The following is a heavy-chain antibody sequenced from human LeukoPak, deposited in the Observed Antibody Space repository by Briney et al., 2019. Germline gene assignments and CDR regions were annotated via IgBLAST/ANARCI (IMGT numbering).Heavy chain of an antibody. V-gene: IGHV3-11*04. CDR2: ISSSGSTI. D-gene: IGHD6-6*01. CDR3: ARELSIAARLFDY. J-gene: IGHJ4*02. Sequence: GGSLRHSCAASGFTFSDYYMSWIRQAPGKGLEWVSYISSSGSTIYYADSVKGRFTISRDNAKNSLYLQMNSLRAEDTAVYYCARELSIAARLFDYWGQGTLVTVSS. CDR1: GFTFSDYY.